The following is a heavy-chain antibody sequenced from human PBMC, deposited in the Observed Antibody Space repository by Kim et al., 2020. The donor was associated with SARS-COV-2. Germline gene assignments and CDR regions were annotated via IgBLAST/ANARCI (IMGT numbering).Heavy chain of an antibody. Sequence: SETLSLTCTVSGGSISSYYWSWIRQPPGKGLEWIGYIYYSGSTNYNPSLKSRVTISVDTSKNQVSLKLSSVTAADTAVYYCAREYWGRGLFDIWGQGTMVTVSS. CDR3: AREYWGRGLFDI. J-gene: IGHJ3*02. CDR1: GGSISSYY. V-gene: IGHV4-59*01. D-gene: IGHD2-15*01. CDR2: IYYSGST.